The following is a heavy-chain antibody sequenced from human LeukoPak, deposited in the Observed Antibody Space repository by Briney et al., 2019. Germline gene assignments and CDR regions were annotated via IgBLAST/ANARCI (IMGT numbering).Heavy chain of an antibody. J-gene: IGHJ4*02. D-gene: IGHD1-26*01. Sequence: SQTLSLTCAISGDSVSSNTTAWNWIRQSPSRGLEWLGRTYYRSKWYNDYAVSVKSRVTINPDTSKNQFSLQLNSVTPEDTAMYYCARTAIGGNYFDYWGQGTLVTVSS. CDR2: TYYRSKWYN. V-gene: IGHV6-1*01. CDR1: GDSVSSNTTA. CDR3: ARTAIGGNYFDY.